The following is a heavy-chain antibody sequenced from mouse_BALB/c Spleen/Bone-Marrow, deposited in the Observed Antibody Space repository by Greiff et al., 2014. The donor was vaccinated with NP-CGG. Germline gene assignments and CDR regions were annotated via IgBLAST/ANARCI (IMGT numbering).Heavy chain of an antibody. Sequence: VQVVESGPGLVAPSQSLSITCTVSGFSLTSYGVYWVRQPPGKGLEWLGVIWADGSTNYNSALMSRLSIRKDNSKSQVFLKMNSLQTDDTAMYYCARITTATGAMDYWGQGTSVTVSS. V-gene: IGHV2-9*02. CDR1: GFSLTSYG. J-gene: IGHJ4*01. CDR3: ARITTATGAMDY. D-gene: IGHD1-2*01. CDR2: IWADGST.